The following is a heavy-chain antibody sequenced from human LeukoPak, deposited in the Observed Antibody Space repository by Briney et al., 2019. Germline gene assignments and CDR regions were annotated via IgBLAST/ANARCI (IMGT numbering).Heavy chain of an antibody. V-gene: IGHV4-59*08. J-gene: IGHJ4*02. Sequence: SETLSLTCTVSGGPISSYYWSWIRQPPGKGLEWIGYIYYSGSTNYNPSLKSRVTISVDTSKNQFSLKLSSVTAADTAVYYCARHLDYYDSSGYGHYFDYWGQGTLVTVSS. CDR2: IYYSGST. CDR3: ARHLDYYDSSGYGHYFDY. D-gene: IGHD3-22*01. CDR1: GGPISSYY.